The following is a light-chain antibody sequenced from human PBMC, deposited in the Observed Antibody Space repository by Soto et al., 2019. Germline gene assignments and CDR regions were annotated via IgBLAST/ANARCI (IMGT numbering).Light chain of an antibody. Sequence: VMTQSPDTLSVSPGERVTLSCRASQNVRSNYLAWYQQKPGQAPRLLIYGASTRASGIPERFSGSGSGTDFTLTISRLAPEDFAVYYCQDYGSSEWTFGQGTKVDIK. CDR2: GAS. V-gene: IGKV3-20*01. CDR1: QNVRSNY. J-gene: IGKJ1*01. CDR3: QDYGSSEWT.